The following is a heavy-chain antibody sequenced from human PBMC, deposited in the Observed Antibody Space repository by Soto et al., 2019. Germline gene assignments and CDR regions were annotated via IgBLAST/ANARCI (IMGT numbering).Heavy chain of an antibody. Sequence: QVQLQESGPGLVKPSGTLSLTCAVSGGSISSSNWWSWVRQPPGKGLEWIGEIYHSGSTNYNPSPKIRGTISADKSKNQFSLKLTSVTAADTAVYYCASRSTSCPWDYWGQGTLVTVSS. CDR3: ASRSTSCPWDY. CDR1: GGSISSSNW. J-gene: IGHJ4*02. V-gene: IGHV4-4*02. D-gene: IGHD2-2*01. CDR2: IYHSGST.